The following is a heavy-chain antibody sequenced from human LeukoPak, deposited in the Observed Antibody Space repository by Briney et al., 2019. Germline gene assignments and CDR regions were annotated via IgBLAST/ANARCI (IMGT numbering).Heavy chain of an antibody. CDR3: AKKSEGVPAAFDY. D-gene: IGHD2-2*01. CDR1: GVTFSSYA. CDR2: ISGSGGST. Sequence: GGALRLSCAASGVTFSSYAMSWGRQAPGEGLEWGSAISGSGGSTYYADSVKGRFTISRDNSKNTLYLQMTSLRAEDTAVYYCAKKSEGVPAAFDYWGQGTLVTVSS. V-gene: IGHV3-23*01. J-gene: IGHJ4*02.